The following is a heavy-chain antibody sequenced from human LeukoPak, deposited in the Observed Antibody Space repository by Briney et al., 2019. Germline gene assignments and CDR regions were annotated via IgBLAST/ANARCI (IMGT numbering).Heavy chain of an antibody. CDR2: INPNTGGT. V-gene: IGHV1-2*02. CDR3: ARTTGRAVYSSGWSKHSSRGGYFDY. Sequence: ASVKVSCKASGYTFTGYYIHWVRQAPGQGLEWMGWINPNTGGTKYTQKFQGRVTMTRDTSITTAYMELSRLRSDDTAVYYCARTTGRAVYSSGWSKHSSRGGYFDYWGQGTLVTVSS. J-gene: IGHJ4*02. D-gene: IGHD6-19*01. CDR1: GYTFTGYY.